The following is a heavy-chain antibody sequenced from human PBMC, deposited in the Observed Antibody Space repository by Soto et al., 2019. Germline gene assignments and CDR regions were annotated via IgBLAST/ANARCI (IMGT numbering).Heavy chain of an antibody. V-gene: IGHV4-34*01. Sequence: PSETLSLTCAVYGGSFSGYTWSWIRQAPGKGLEWIGEVNAGGGTKYNPSLKSRVTISEDASKNEFFLSLGPVTAADTAVYYCARDEVPQWFTKGYYGLDVWGQGTTVTVSS. J-gene: IGHJ6*02. D-gene: IGHD2-8*01. CDR2: VNAGGGT. CDR3: ARDEVPQWFTKGYYGLDV. CDR1: GGSFSGYT.